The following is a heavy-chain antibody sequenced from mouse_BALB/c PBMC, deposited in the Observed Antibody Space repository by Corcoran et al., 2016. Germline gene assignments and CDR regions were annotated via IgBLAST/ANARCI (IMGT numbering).Heavy chain of an antibody. CDR1: GYTIISYC. J-gene: IGHJ1*01. Sequence: QVRLQQSGAEGMKPGASAKISSKATGYTIISYCLGWVMQRPGQGLEWIGEFLPGSGSTNYNEKFKGKATFTADTTSNTAYMQVSSLTSEHSAVYYCAREGWYFDVWGAGTTVTVSS. V-gene: IGHV1-9*01. CDR3: AREGWYFDV. CDR2: FLPGSGST.